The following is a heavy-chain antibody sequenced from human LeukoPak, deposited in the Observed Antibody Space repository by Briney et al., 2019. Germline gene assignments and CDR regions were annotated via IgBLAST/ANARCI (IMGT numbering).Heavy chain of an antibody. J-gene: IGHJ4*02. CDR1: GFTFSPYN. CDR2: ISSSSSYI. Sequence: GGSLRLSCAASGFTFSPYNMNWVRQAPGKGLEWVSAISSSSSYIYYADSVKGRFTISRDNAKNSLYLQMNSLRAEDTAVYYCARDVSVATCDYWGQGTLVTVSS. D-gene: IGHD5-12*01. V-gene: IGHV3-21*01. CDR3: ARDVSVATCDY.